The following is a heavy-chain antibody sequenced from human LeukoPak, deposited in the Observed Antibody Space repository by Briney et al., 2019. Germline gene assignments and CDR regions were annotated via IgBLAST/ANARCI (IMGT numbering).Heavy chain of an antibody. V-gene: IGHV2-70*04. CDR2: MIWDDDK. CDR3: ARGTGYSRFDY. D-gene: IGHD3-9*01. CDR1: GLPLTTPRMR. Sequence: SVPALVKPTQTLTLTCTFSGLPLTTPRMRVKWIRPPPGKPLEWSVRMIWDDDKFYSAFQKTTLTTSKETNKNQVVLTKTNMDPVYTATYYCARGTGYSRFDYWGQGTLVTVSS. J-gene: IGHJ4*02.